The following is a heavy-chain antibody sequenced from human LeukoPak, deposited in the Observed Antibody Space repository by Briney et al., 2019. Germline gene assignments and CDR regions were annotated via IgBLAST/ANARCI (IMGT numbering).Heavy chain of an antibody. CDR1: GFTFSSYG. V-gene: IGHV3-23*01. D-gene: IGHD3-9*01. CDR2: ISGSGGST. CDR3: AKDQPPYYDILTGYLD. Sequence: GGTLRLSCAASGFTFSSYGMSWVRQAPGKGLEWVSAISGSGGSTYYADSVKGRFTISRDNSKNTLYLQMNSLRAEDTAVYYCAKDQPPYYDILTGYLDWGQGTLVTVSS. J-gene: IGHJ4*02.